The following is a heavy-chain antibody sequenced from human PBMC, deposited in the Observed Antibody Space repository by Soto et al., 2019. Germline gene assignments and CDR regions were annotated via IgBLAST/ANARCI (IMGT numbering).Heavy chain of an antibody. V-gene: IGHV3-30*18. CDR1: GFSFRNYG. CDR2: ISYDGIKK. D-gene: IGHD2-8*01. Sequence: QVQLVESGGGVVQPGRSLRLSCAASGFSFRNYGMHWVRQAPGKGLEWVAVISYDGIKKYYADSVKGRFSISRGNSKNTMYLKMNSLRTEDTAVYYCAKGPYCGNGVCYFGSNLVDAIFDYWGQGTLVTVSS. J-gene: IGHJ4*02. CDR3: AKGPYCGNGVCYFGSNLVDAIFDY.